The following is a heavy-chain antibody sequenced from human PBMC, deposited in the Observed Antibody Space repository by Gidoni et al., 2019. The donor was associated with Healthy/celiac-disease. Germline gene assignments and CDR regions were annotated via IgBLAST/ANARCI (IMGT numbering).Heavy chain of an antibody. CDR1: GGTLSSYA. Sequence: QVQLVQYGAEVKKPGSSAKVSCKASGGTLSSYAISWVRQAPGQGLEWMGGIIPIFGTANYAQKFQGRVTITADESTSTAYMELSSLRSEDTAVYYCARVKWAGRGIVVVVAAKEEYYYGMDVWGQGTTVTVSS. D-gene: IGHD2-15*01. CDR2: IIPIFGTA. J-gene: IGHJ6*02. V-gene: IGHV1-69*01. CDR3: ARVKWAGRGIVVVVAAKEEYYYGMDV.